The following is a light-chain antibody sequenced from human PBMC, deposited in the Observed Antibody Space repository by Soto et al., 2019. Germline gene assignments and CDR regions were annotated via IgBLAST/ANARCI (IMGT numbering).Light chain of an antibody. CDR3: QQRKSRLT. J-gene: IGKJ4*01. CDR2: DAS. V-gene: IGKV3-11*01. Sequence: DIVLTQSPATLSLSPGERVTLSCRASQSVSSYLAWYQQKPGQAPRLLIYDASNRAPGIPARFSGSGSPTDFTLTISSLEPEDFAVYYCQQRKSRLTFGGGTKVEI. CDR1: QSVSSY.